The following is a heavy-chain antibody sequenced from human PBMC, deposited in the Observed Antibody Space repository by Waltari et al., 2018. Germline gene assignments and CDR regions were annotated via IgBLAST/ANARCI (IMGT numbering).Heavy chain of an antibody. CDR1: GYTFTSYA. J-gene: IGHJ5*02. V-gene: IGHV7-4-1*02. CDR2: INTNTGNP. D-gene: IGHD6-13*01. Sequence: QVQLVQSGSELKKPEASVKVSCKASGYTFTSYAMNWVRQAPGQGLEWMGWINTNTGNPTYAQGFTGRFVFSLDTSVSTAYLQISSLKAEDTAVYYCASKYSSSTPETDNWFDPWGQGTLVTVSS. CDR3: ASKYSSSTPETDNWFDP.